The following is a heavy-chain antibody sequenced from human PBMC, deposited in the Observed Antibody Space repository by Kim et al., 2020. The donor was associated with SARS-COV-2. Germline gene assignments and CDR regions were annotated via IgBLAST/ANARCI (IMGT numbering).Heavy chain of an antibody. CDR3: ATVVFYYDAGYFKN. V-gene: IGHV3-66*01. J-gene: IGHJ1*01. D-gene: IGHD3-22*01. Sequence: AASVKGRLIISRDHSKNPLYLQMNSLRAEDTAVYYCATVVFYYDAGYFKNWGQGTLVIVSS.